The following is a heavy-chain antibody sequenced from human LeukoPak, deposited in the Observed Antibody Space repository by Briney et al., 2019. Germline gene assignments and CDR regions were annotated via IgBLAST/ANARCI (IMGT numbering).Heavy chain of an antibody. J-gene: IGHJ1*01. Sequence: GGSLRLSCVASGFTFSRYWMIWVGQAPGKGLEWVANIKQDGSEKYYVDSVMGRFTISRDNAKNSLYLQMNSLRAEDTAMYYCARTFYYDGSGYSPQYSQYWGQGTLVTVSS. CDR3: ARTFYYDGSGYSPQYSQY. D-gene: IGHD3-22*01. CDR1: GFTFSRYW. V-gene: IGHV3-7*01. CDR2: IKQDGSEK.